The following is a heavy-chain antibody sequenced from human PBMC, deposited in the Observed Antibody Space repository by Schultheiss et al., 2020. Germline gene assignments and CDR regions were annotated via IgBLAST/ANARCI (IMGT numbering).Heavy chain of an antibody. Sequence: ASVKVSCKASGYTFTSYGISWVRQAPGQGLEWMGRINPNSGNTGYAQKFQGRVTMTRNTSISTAYMELSSLRSEDTAVYYCAAVTRAYCSGGSCYSWGGGKNWFDPWGQGTLVTVSS. CDR3: AAVTRAYCSGGSCYSWGGGKNWFDP. CDR2: INPNSGNT. J-gene: IGHJ5*02. CDR1: GYTFTSYG. D-gene: IGHD2-15*01. V-gene: IGHV1-8*01.